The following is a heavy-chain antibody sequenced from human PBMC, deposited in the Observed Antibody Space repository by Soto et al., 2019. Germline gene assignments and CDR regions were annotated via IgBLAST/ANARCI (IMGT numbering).Heavy chain of an antibody. CDR1: GFTFSSHS. CDR2: ISSSSTYI. J-gene: IGHJ4*02. Sequence: EVQVVESGGGLVKPGGSLRLSCAASGFTFSSHSMNWVRQAPGKGLEWVSTISSSSTYIYYADSVKGRFTISRDNAKNSLYLQMNSLRAEDTAVYYCAKVTGYYMDHWGQGPLVNVSS. CDR3: AKVTGYYMDH. V-gene: IGHV3-21*04. D-gene: IGHD3-9*01.